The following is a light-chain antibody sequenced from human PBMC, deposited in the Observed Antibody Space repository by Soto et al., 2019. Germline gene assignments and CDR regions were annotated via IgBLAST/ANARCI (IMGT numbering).Light chain of an antibody. CDR3: GADAGRSTYV. V-gene: IGLV2-23*02. CDR2: EVS. CDR1: SSDVGSYNF. Sequence: QSALTQPASVSGSPGQSITLSCTRTSSDVGSYNFVSWYQQHPGEVPKVMIYEVSKRPSGVSDRFSGSKSGNTASLTISGLQAEDEADYYCGADAGRSTYVFGTGTKLTVL. J-gene: IGLJ1*01.